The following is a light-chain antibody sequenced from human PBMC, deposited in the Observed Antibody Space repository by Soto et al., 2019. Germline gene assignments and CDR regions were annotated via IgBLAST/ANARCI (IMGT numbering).Light chain of an antibody. Sequence: DIQMTQSPSTLSASVGDRVTITCRASQSISNWLAWYQQKPGKAPKVLIYDASSLESGVPSRFSGSGSGTEFTLTISSLQPDDFATYFCQRYITCPWTFGQGTRVEIK. CDR3: QRYITCPWT. CDR2: DAS. J-gene: IGKJ1*01. V-gene: IGKV1-5*01. CDR1: QSISNW.